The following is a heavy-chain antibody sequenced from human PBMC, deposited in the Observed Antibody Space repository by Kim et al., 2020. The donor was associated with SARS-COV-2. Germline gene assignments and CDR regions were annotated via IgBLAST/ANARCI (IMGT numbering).Heavy chain of an antibody. Sequence: GGSLRLSCAASGFTFSSYAMHWVRQAPGKGLEYVSAISSNGGNTSYANSVKGRFTISRDNSKNTLYLQMGSLRAEDMAVYYCARARYDFGSSYYMDVWGKGTTVTVSS. CDR1: GFTFSSYA. CDR3: ARARYDFGSSYYMDV. CDR2: ISSNGGNT. D-gene: IGHD3-3*01. J-gene: IGHJ6*03. V-gene: IGHV3-64*01.